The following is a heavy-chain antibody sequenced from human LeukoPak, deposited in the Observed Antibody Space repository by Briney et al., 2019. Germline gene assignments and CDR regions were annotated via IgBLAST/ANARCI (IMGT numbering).Heavy chain of an antibody. Sequence: ASVKVSCKASGYTFTSYDINWVRQATGQGLEWMGWMNPNSGNTGYAQKFQGRVTMTRDTSISTAYMELSRLRSDDTAVYYCARGYYYGSGSYYHLNYWGQGTLVTVSS. CDR2: MNPNSGNT. D-gene: IGHD3-10*01. CDR1: GYTFTSYD. V-gene: IGHV1-8*01. J-gene: IGHJ4*02. CDR3: ARGYYYGSGSYYHLNY.